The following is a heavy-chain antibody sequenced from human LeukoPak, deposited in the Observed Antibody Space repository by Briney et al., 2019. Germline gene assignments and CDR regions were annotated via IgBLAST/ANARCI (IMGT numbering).Heavy chain of an antibody. CDR2: IYPGDSDT. CDR3: ARRIAAAGYNWFDP. Sequence: GESLKISCKGSGYSFSSYWIGWVRQMPGKGLEWVGIIYPGDSDTRYSPSFQGQVTISADKSISTAYLQWSSLKASDTAMYYCARRIAAAGYNWFDPWGQGTLVTVSS. D-gene: IGHD6-13*01. V-gene: IGHV5-51*01. CDR1: GYSFSSYW. J-gene: IGHJ5*02.